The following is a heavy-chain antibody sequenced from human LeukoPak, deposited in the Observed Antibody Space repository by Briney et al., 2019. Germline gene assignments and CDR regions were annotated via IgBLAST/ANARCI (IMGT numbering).Heavy chain of an antibody. Sequence: SVKVSCKASVFTFTSSAMQWVRQARGQRLEWIGWIVVGSGNTNYAQKFQERGTITRDMFTSTAYMELSSLRSEDTAVYYCAASYSGYDPRSGMDVWGQGTTVTVSS. J-gene: IGHJ6*02. CDR3: AASYSGYDPRSGMDV. V-gene: IGHV1-58*02. CDR1: VFTFTSSA. D-gene: IGHD5-12*01. CDR2: IVVGSGNT.